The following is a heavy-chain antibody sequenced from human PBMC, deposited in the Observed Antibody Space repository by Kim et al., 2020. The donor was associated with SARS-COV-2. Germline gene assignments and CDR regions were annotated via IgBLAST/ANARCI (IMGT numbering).Heavy chain of an antibody. CDR1: GFTFSSYS. J-gene: IGHJ3*01. V-gene: IGHV3-21*01. Sequence: GGSLRLSCAASGFTFSSYSMNWVRQAPGKGLEWVSSISSSSSYIYYADSVKGRFTISRDNAKNSLYLQMNSLRAEDSAVYYCARDQVVTPSLWGQGTMVTLSS. CDR2: ISSSSSYI. CDR3: ARDQVVTPSL. D-gene: IGHD2-15*01.